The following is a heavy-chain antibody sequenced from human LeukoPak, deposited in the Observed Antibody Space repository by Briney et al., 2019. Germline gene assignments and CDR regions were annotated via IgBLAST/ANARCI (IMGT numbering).Heavy chain of an antibody. CDR3: ARVLRPMASQYYFDY. Sequence: SETLSLTCTVSGGSISSYYWSWIRQPPGKGLEWIGYIYYSGTTSYNPSLKTRVTISIDTSKNQFSLKLGSVTAADTAVYYCARVLRPMASQYYFDYWGQGTLVTVSS. V-gene: IGHV4-59*01. CDR1: GGSISSYY. J-gene: IGHJ4*02. CDR2: IYYSGTT. D-gene: IGHD3-10*01.